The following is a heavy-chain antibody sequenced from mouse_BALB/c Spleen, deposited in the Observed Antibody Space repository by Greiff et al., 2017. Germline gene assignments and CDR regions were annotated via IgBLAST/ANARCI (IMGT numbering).Heavy chain of an antibody. CDR2: ISSGGSYT. V-gene: IGHV5-6-4*01. CDR3: TRDLDGYSYFDY. D-gene: IGHD2-3*01. Sequence: EVKLVESGGGLVKPGGSLKLSCAASGFTFSSYTMSWVRQTPEKRLEWVATISSGGSYTYYPDSVKGRFTISRDNAKNTLYLQMSSLKSEDTAMYYCTRDLDGYSYFDYWGQGTSVTVTS. J-gene: IGHJ4*01. CDR1: GFTFSSYT.